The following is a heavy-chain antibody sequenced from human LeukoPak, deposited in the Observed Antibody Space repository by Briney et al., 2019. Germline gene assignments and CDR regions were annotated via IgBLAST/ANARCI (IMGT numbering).Heavy chain of an antibody. CDR3: ARDHALTTYYYDSSGPGEYFQH. V-gene: IGHV1-46*01. CDR1: GYTFTSYY. D-gene: IGHD3-22*01. CDR2: INPSGGST. J-gene: IGHJ1*01. Sequence: ASVKVSCEASGYTFTSYYMHWVRQAPGQGLEWMGIINPSGGSTSYAQKFQGRVTMTRDTSTSTVYMELSSLRSEDTAVYYCARDHALTTYYYDSSGPGEYFQHWGQGTLVTVSS.